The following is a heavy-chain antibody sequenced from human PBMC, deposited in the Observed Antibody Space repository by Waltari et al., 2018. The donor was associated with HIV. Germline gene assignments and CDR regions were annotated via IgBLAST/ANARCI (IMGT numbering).Heavy chain of an antibody. CDR1: GDSITPGGYS. CDR2: FYGGGNT. Sequence: SQTLSLPSSVFGDSITPGGYSPRGLRLSAQRGMEWIGRFYGGGNTYYNPSLRSRVTISIDTAKNQHSLNLTSVTAADSAVYFCATSKVLSGNYFYGLDVWGQGTTVIVSS. V-gene: IGHV4-61*02. CDR3: ATSKVLSGNYFYGLDV. J-gene: IGHJ6*02. D-gene: IGHD3-3*01.